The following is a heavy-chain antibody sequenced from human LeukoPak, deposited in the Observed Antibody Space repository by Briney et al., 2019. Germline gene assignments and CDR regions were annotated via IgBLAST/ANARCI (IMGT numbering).Heavy chain of an antibody. Sequence: SETLSLTCAVYGGSFSGYYWSWIRQPPGKGLEWIGEINHSGSTNYNPSLKSRVTISVATSKNQFSLKLSSVTAADTAVYYCARGLGGSYSDYWGQGTLVTVSS. J-gene: IGHJ4*02. CDR3: ARGLGGSYSDY. CDR1: GGSFSGYY. D-gene: IGHD1-26*01. V-gene: IGHV4-34*01. CDR2: INHSGST.